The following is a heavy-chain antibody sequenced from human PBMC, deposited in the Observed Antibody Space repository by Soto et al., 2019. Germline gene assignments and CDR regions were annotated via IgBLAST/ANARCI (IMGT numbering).Heavy chain of an antibody. CDR1: GGSFTGYY. Sequence: QVQLQQWGAGLLKPSETLSLTCAVHGGSFTGYYWSWIRQPPGKALEWVGEINHGGSTNYNPSLKSRVTISRDTSKNQFSLNLTSVTAADTSFYYCTRVPMMDYGSCTYGYFDTWGQGTLVTVSS. V-gene: IGHV4-34*01. J-gene: IGHJ4*02. D-gene: IGHD3-10*01. CDR3: TRVPMMDYGSCTYGYFDT. CDR2: INHGGST.